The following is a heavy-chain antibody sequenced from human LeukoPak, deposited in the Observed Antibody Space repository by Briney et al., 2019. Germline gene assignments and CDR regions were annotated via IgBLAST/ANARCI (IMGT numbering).Heavy chain of an antibody. CDR2: IRYDGSNK. Sequence: GGSLRLSCAASGFTFSSYGMHWVRQAPGKGLEGVAFIRYDGSNKYYADSVKGRFTISRDNSKNTLYLQMNSLRAEDTAVYYCANGHYYDSSGYYLGDYWGQGTLVTVSS. CDR3: ANGHYYDSSGYYLGDY. CDR1: GFTFSSYG. J-gene: IGHJ4*02. D-gene: IGHD3-22*01. V-gene: IGHV3-30*02.